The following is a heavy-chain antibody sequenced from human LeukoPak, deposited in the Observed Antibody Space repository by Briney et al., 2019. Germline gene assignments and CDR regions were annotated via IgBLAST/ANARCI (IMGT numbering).Heavy chain of an antibody. CDR2: INHSGST. J-gene: IGHJ5*02. V-gene: IGHV4-34*01. CDR1: GGSFSGYY. D-gene: IGHD3-9*01. Sequence: NASETLSLTCAVYGGSFSGYYWGWIRQPPGKGLEWSGEINHSGSTNYNPSLKSRGTISVDTSKNQFSLKLSSVTAADTAVYYCARHPADILTGFNWFDPWGQGPLVTVSS. CDR3: ARHPADILTGFNWFDP.